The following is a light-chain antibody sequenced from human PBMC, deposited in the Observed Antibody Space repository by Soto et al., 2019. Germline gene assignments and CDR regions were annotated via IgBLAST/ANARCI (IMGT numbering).Light chain of an antibody. J-gene: IGKJ1*01. Sequence: DIQVTQSPSTLSASVGDRVTITCRASQSISSWLAWYQQKPGKAPKLLIYKASNLEGGVPSRFSGSASGTEFTLTISSLQPDDFATYYCQQYDSYPWTFGQGTKVDIK. V-gene: IGKV1-5*03. CDR2: KAS. CDR1: QSISSW. CDR3: QQYDSYPWT.